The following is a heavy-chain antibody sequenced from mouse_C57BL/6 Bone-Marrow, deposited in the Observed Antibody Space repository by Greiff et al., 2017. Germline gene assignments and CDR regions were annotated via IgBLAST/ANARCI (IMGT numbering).Heavy chain of an antibody. CDR1: CYTFTDYY. Sequence: QVQLKQSGAELVRPGASVKLSCKASCYTFTDYYINWVKQRPGQGLEWIARIYPGSGNTYYNEKFKGKATLTAEKSSSTAYMQLSSLTSEDSAVYFCARDDYDGFAYWGQGTLVTVSA. V-gene: IGHV1-76*01. CDR2: IYPGSGNT. CDR3: ARDDYDGFAY. D-gene: IGHD2-4*01. J-gene: IGHJ3*01.